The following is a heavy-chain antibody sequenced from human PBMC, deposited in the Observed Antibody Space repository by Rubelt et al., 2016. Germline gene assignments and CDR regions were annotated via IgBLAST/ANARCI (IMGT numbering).Heavy chain of an antibody. CDR2: ISSNGGST. CDR3: ARGNPEAEYFQH. J-gene: IGHJ1*01. CDR1: GFTFSSYV. Sequence: GGSLRLSCSASGFTFSSYVMNWVRQAPGNVLEYVSAISSNGGSTYYADSVKGRFTISRDNAKNSLYLQMNSLRAEDTAVYYCARGNPEAEYFQHWGQGTLVTVSS. V-gene: IGHV3-64*04.